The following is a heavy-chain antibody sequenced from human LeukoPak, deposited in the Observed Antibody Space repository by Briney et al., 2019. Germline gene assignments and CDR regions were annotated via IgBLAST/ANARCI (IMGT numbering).Heavy chain of an antibody. Sequence: GGSLRLSCAASGFTFSSYAMHWVRRAPGKGLEWVAVISYDGSNKYYADSVKGRFTISRDNSKNTLYLQMNSLRAEDTAVCYCASQIVVPAAMYYYYGMDVWGQGTTVTVSS. CDR1: GFTFSSYA. D-gene: IGHD2-2*01. CDR2: ISYDGSNK. V-gene: IGHV3-30-3*01. CDR3: ASQIVVPAAMYYYYGMDV. J-gene: IGHJ6*02.